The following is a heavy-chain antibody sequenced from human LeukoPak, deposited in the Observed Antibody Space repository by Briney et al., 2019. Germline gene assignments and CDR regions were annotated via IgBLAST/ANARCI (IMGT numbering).Heavy chain of an antibody. CDR1: GFTFSSYA. D-gene: IGHD3-10*01. V-gene: IGHV3-23*01. CDR3: AKDSYGSGSSIIDY. J-gene: IGHJ4*02. CDR2: ISGSGGST. Sequence: PGGSLRLSCAASGFTFSSYAMSWVRQAPGKGLEWVSAISGSGGSTYYADSVKGRFTISRDNSKNTLYLQMNSLRAEDTAVYYCAKDSYGSGSSIIDYWGQGTLVTVSS.